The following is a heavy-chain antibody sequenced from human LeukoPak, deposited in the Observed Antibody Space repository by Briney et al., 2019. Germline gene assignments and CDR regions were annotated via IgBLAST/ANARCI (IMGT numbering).Heavy chain of an antibody. CDR1: GGSMSDSIT. D-gene: IGHD6-25*01. V-gene: IGHV4/OR15-8*01. Sequence: SETLSLTCSVSGGSMSDSITWGWVRQPPGKGLEWLANIHDDGRTAPNPSLRSRLTISQDRSKTQYSLKVSSVTAADTAFYYCAKVLTAAGLHLWGQGILVTVPS. CDR3: AKVLTAAGLHL. J-gene: IGHJ5*02. CDR2: IHDDGRT.